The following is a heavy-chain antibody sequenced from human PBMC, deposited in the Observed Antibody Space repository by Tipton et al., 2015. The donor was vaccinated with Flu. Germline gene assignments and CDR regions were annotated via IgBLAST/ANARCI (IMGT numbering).Heavy chain of an antibody. V-gene: IGHV4-39*07. CDR3: ARRDYSNYVSDPKNWFDP. J-gene: IGHJ5*02. Sequence: TLSLTCTVSGGSISRGSYYYNWIRQPPGKGLEWIGNIFHTGSTYHNPSLKSRVTISINTSKNQFSLKVFSVTAADTAVYYCARRDYSNYVSDPKNWFDPWGQGILVTVSS. CDR1: GGSISRGSYY. CDR2: IFHTGST. D-gene: IGHD4-11*01.